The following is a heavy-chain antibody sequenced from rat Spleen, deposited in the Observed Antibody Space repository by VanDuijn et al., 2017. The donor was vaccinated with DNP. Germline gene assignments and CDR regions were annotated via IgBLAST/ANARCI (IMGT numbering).Heavy chain of an antibody. J-gene: IGHJ3*01. D-gene: IGHD1-2*01. CDR3: ARQHYSSYSVFAY. CDR1: GFSLTDNS. V-gene: IGHV2S63*01. Sequence: EVQLKESGPGLVRPSQTLSLTCTVSGFSLTDNSVHWVRQPPGKGLEWMGTMWSGGNTAYNSALKSRLSISRDTSKSQGFLKMNSLKPEDTGTYYCARQHYSSYSVFAYWGQGTLVTVSS. CDR2: MWSGGNT.